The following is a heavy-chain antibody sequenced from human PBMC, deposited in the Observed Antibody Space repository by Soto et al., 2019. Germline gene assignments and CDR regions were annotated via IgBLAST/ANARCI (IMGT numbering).Heavy chain of an antibody. CDR2: ISSSSSTI. D-gene: IGHD3-10*01. CDR3: AKHPWFGEFDY. J-gene: IGHJ4*02. V-gene: IGHV3-48*01. CDR1: GFTFSSYS. Sequence: EVQLVESGGGLVQPGGSLRLSCAASGFTFSSYSMNWVRQAPGKGLEWVSYISSSSSTIYYADSVKGRFTISRDNAKNSLYLQMNSLRAEDTAVYYCAKHPWFGEFDYWGQGTLVTVSS.